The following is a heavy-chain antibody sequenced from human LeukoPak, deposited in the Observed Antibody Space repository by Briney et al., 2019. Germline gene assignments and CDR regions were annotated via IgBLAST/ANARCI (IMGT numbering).Heavy chain of an antibody. V-gene: IGHV3-11*04. D-gene: IGHD3-22*01. CDR1: GFTFSDYY. CDR2: ISSSGSTI. CDR3: ARDYYYDSSGYCDY. J-gene: IGHJ4*02. Sequence: PGGSLRLSCAASGFTFSDYYMSWIRQAPGKGLEWVSYISSSGSTIYYEDSVKGRFTISRDNAKNSLYLQMNSLRAEDTAVYYCARDYYYDSSGYCDYWGQGTLVTVSS.